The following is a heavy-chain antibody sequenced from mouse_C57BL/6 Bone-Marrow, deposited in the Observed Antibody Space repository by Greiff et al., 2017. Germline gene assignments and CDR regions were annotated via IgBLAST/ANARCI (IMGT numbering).Heavy chain of an antibody. CDR3: VRGVGWYFDV. Sequence: DVQLVESGGGLVQPKGSLKLSCAASGFTFNTYAMHWVRQAPGKGLEWVARIRSKSSNSATYHADSVKDRFTISRDDSQSMLYLQMNSLKTEDTAMYYCVRGVGWYFDVWGTGTTVTVSS. J-gene: IGHJ1*03. D-gene: IGHD1-1*01. CDR1: GFTFNTYA. CDR2: IRSKSSNSAT. V-gene: IGHV10-3*01.